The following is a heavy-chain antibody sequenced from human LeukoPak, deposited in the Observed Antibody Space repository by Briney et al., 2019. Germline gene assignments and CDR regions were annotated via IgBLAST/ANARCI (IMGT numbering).Heavy chain of an antibody. V-gene: IGHV1-18*01. CDR2: ISAYNGNT. J-gene: IGHJ4*02. CDR1: GYTITSYG. Sequence: ASAKVSCKASGYTITSYGIGRVRQATGQWLEWMGWISAYNGNTNYAQKLQGRVTMTTDTSTSTAYMELRSLRSDDTAVYYCARGGYEPTFDYWGQGTLVTVSS. D-gene: IGHD5-12*01. CDR3: ARGGYEPTFDY.